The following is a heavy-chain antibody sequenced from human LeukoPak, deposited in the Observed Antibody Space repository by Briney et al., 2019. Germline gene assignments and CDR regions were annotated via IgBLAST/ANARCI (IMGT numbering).Heavy chain of an antibody. CDR1: GYTFTGYY. J-gene: IGHJ4*02. D-gene: IGHD3-10*01. CDR2: INPNSGGT. V-gene: IGHV1-2*02. CDR3: ARVPGSGSDY. Sequence: GESLKISCKASGYTFTGYYMHWVRQAPGQGLEWMGWINPNSGGTNYAQKFQGRVTMTRDTSISTAYMELSRPRSDDTAVYYCARVPGSGSDYWGQGTLVTVSS.